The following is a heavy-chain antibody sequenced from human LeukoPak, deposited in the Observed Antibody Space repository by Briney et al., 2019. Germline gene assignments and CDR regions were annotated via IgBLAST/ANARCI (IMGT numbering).Heavy chain of an antibody. CDR2: ISSSGSTI. D-gene: IGHD1-14*01. CDR1: GFTFSDYY. Sequence: PGGSLRLSCAASGFTFSDYYMSWIRQAPGKGLEGVSYISSSGSTIYYADSVKGRFTISRDNAKNSLYLQMNSLRAEDTAVYYCARPSYPDDYYYYYGMDVWGQGTTDTVSS. J-gene: IGHJ6*02. CDR3: ARPSYPDDYYYYYGMDV. V-gene: IGHV3-11*01.